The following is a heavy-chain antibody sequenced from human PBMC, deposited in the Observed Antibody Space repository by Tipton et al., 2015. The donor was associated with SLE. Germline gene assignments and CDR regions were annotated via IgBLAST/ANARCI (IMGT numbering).Heavy chain of an antibody. D-gene: IGHD7-27*01. CDR3: ARPSGGNWGVWFDP. J-gene: IGHJ5*02. CDR1: GGSFSGYY. CDR2: INHSGST. Sequence: TLSLTCAVYGGSFSGYYWSWIRQPPGKGLEWIGEINHSGSTNYNPSLKSRVTISVHTSKNQFSLKLSSVTAADTAVYYCARPSGGNWGVWFDPWGQGTLVTVSS. V-gene: IGHV4-34*01.